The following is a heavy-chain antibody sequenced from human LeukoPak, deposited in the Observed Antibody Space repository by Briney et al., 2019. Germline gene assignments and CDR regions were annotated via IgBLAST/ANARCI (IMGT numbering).Heavy chain of an antibody. J-gene: IGHJ4*02. D-gene: IGHD2-21*01. CDR3: ARRGWIADY. CDR1: GGTFSSYA. Sequence: ASVKVSCKASGGTFSSYAISWVRQAPGQGLEWMGGIIPIFGTANYAQKFQGRVAITADKSTSTAYMELRSLRSDDTAVYYCARRGWIADYWGQGTLVTVSS. V-gene: IGHV1-69*06. CDR2: IIPIFGTA.